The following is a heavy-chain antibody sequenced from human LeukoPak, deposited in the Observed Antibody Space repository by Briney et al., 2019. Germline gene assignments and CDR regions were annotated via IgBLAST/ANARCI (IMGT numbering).Heavy chain of an antibody. D-gene: IGHD1-26*01. CDR3: ARGVGRGLYYYYMDV. V-gene: IGHV1-8*03. CDR1: GYTFTSYD. J-gene: IGHJ6*03. CDR2: MNPNSGNT. Sequence: GASVKVSCKASGYTFTSYDINWVRQATGQGLEWMGWMNPNSGNTGYAQKFQGRVTITRNPSISTAYMELSSLRSEDTAVYYCARGVGRGLYYYYMDVWGKGTTVTVSS.